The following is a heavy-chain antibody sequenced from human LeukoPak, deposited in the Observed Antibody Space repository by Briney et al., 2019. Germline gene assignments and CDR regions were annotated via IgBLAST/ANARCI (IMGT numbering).Heavy chain of an antibody. V-gene: IGHV4-39*01. CDR1: GGSISSSSYY. Sequence: SETLSLTCTVSGGSISSSSYYWGWIRQPPGKGLEWIGSIYYSGSTYYNPSLQSRVTISVDTSKNQFSLKLSSVTAADTAVYYCARQPRYSSSSPHDYWGQGTLVTVSS. CDR2: IYYSGST. CDR3: ARQPRYSSSSPHDY. J-gene: IGHJ4*02. D-gene: IGHD6-6*01.